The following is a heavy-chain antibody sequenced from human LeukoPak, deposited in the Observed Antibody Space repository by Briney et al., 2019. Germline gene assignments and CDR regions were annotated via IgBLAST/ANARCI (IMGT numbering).Heavy chain of an antibody. CDR3: ARSIPDTYGSGSRAHDY. CDR2: IYYSGST. CDR1: GGSISSYY. J-gene: IGHJ4*02. V-gene: IGHV4-59*01. D-gene: IGHD3-10*01. Sequence: SETLSLTCTVSGGSISSYYWSWIPQPPGKGLEWVGDIYYSGSTNYNPSLKSRVTISVDTSKNQFSLKLSSVTAADTAVYYCARSIPDTYGSGSRAHDYWGQGTLVTVSS.